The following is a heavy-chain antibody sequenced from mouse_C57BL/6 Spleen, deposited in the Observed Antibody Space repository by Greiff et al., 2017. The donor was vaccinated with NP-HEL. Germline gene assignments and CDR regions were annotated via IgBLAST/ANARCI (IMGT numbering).Heavy chain of an antibody. V-gene: IGHV1-82*01. CDR2: IYPGDGDT. CDR3: ARSGGHYYGSSYGYFDV. Sequence: ESGPELVKPGASVKISCKASGYAFSSSWMNWVKQRPGKGLEWIGRIYPGDGDTNYNGKFKGKATLTADKSSSTAYMQLSSLTSEDSAVYFCARSGGHYYGSSYGYFDVWGTGTTVTVSS. CDR1: GYAFSSSW. D-gene: IGHD1-1*01. J-gene: IGHJ1*03.